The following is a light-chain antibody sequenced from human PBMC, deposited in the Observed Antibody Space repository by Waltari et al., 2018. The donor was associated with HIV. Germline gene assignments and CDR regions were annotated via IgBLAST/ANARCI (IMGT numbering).Light chain of an antibody. J-gene: IGLJ2*01. CDR3: ATWDDTLNGVI. CDR1: SSNIGSNS. V-gene: IGLV1-44*01. Sequence: QSVLTQPPSASGTPGQRVTISCSGGSSNIGSNSVHWYQQLPGTAPRLLLYSTNQRPSRVPDRFSGSKSGTSASLAISGLQSEDEAEYYCATWDDTLNGVIFGGGTKLTVL. CDR2: STN.